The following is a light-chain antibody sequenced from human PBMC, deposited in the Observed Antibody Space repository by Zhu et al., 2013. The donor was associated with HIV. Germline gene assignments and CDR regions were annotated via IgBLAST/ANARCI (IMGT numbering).Light chain of an antibody. J-gene: IGKJ1*01. Sequence: DIQMTQSPSTLSASVGDTVTLTCRASQTISTWLAWYQQKPGKAPKLLISKASRLESGVPSRFSGSGSGTEFTLTISNLQPDDFATYYCQQYYTYWTFGQGTKVEIK. V-gene: IGKV1-5*03. CDR1: QTISTW. CDR3: QQYYTYWT. CDR2: KAS.